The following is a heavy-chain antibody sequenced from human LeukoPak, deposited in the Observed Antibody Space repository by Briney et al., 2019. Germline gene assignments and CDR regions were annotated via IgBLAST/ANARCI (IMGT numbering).Heavy chain of an antibody. CDR2: IDHSGST. CDR3: ARGQDYGGNSDYWYFDL. J-gene: IGHJ2*01. CDR1: GGSFSGYS. Sequence: PSETLSLTCAVYGGSFSGYSWSWIRQSPGKGLEWIGEIDHSGSTNYNPSLKSRVSISADTSKNQFSLKVNSVTAADTAVYYCARGQDYGGNSDYWYFDLWGRGTLVTVSS. V-gene: IGHV4-34*01. D-gene: IGHD4-23*01.